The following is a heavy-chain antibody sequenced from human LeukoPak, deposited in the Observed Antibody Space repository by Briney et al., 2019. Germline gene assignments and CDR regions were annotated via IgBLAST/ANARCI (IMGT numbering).Heavy chain of an antibody. D-gene: IGHD3-10*01. CDR2: IYPGNSDT. J-gene: IGHJ4*02. CDR1: GYSFSTYW. V-gene: IGHV5-51*01. Sequence: GESLKISCKGSGYSFSTYWIGWVRQMPGKGLEWMGIIYPGNSDTRNSPSFQGQVTISVDKSINTAYLQWRSLKASDTAMYYCARFHGSGTSSYFDSWGQGTPVTVSS. CDR3: ARFHGSGTSSYFDS.